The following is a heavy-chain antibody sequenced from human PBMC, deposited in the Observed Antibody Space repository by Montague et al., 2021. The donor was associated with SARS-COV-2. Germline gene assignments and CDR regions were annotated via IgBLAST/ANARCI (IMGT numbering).Heavy chain of an antibody. CDR1: GGSISSYY. CDR3: ARHPIGSLPRYGMDV. V-gene: IGHV4-59*08. Sequence: SETLSLTCTVSGGSISSYYWSWIRQPPGKGLEWIGYIYYSGSTNYNPSLKSRVTISVDTSKNQFSLKLSSVTAADTAVYYCARHPIGSLPRYGMDVWGQGTTVTASS. J-gene: IGHJ6*02. D-gene: IGHD2-15*01. CDR2: IYYSGST.